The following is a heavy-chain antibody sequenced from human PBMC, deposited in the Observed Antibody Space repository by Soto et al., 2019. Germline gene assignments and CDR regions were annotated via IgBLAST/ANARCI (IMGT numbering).Heavy chain of an antibody. J-gene: IGHJ4*02. Sequence: QVQLVQSGAEVKKPGASVKVSCKASGYTFTGYYIHWVRQAPGQGLEWMGWINPNSGGTKYPQKFQGRVTMTRDTSIRTVYMSLTGLKSDDTAVYFCARDLEKGGGSAGFDYWGQGTLVAVSS. V-gene: IGHV1-2*02. CDR3: ARDLEKGGGSAGFDY. D-gene: IGHD2-15*01. CDR1: GYTFTGYY. CDR2: INPNSGGT.